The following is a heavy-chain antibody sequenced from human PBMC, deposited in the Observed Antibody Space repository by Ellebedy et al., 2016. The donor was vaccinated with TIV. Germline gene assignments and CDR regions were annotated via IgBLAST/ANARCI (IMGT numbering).Heavy chain of an antibody. J-gene: IGHJ4*02. D-gene: IGHD3-16*01. CDR3: ARVSNLKGADY. V-gene: IGHV4-39*01. Sequence: MPSETLSLTCIVSGGSISSSSYYWGWIRQPPGKGLQWIGTIYHSGSTYYNPSLKSRVTISVDTSKNLFSLNLSSVTAADTAVYYCARVSNLKGADYWGQGTLVTVSS. CDR2: IYHSGST. CDR1: GGSISSSSYY.